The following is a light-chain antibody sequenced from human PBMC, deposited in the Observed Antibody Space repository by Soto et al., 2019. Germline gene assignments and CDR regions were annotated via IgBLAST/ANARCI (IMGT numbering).Light chain of an antibody. Sequence: DIVMTKSPDSLAVSLGERATINCKSSQSVLYSSNNKNYLAWYQQKPGQPPKLLIYWASTRESGVPDRFSGSGSGTDFTLTIRRLKAQDVAVYYCQQYYSTPLTFGGGTKV. V-gene: IGKV4-1*01. CDR3: QQYYSTPLT. CDR2: WAS. CDR1: QSVLYSSNNKNY. J-gene: IGKJ4*01.